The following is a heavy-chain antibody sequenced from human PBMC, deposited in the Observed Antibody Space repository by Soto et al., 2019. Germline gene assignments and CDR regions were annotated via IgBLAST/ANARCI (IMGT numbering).Heavy chain of an antibody. CDR2: ISSSGSTI. D-gene: IGHD3-3*01. J-gene: IGHJ6*03. CDR3: ARVSYDFWSGFDYYMDV. CDR1: GFTFSSYV. V-gene: IGHV3-48*04. Sequence: GGSLRLSCAASGFTFSSYVMSWVRQAPGKGLEWVSYISSSGSTIYYADSVKGRFTISRDNAKNTLYLQMNSLRAEDTAVYYCARVSYDFWSGFDYYMDVWGKGTTVTVSS.